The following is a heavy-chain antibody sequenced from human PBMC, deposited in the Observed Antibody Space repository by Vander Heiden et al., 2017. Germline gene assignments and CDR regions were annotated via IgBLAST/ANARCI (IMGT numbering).Heavy chain of an antibody. J-gene: IGHJ4*02. CDR3: ARGGAVARY. D-gene: IGHD6-19*01. V-gene: IGHV3-53*01. CDR2: IYSGGST. Sequence: EVQLAASAGGLIQPGASLSLSCAASGFTVSSNYMSWARQAPGKGLEWVSVIYSGGSTYYADSVKGRFNISRDNSKNTLYLQMNSLRAEDTAVYYCARGGAVARYWGQGTLVTVSS. CDR1: GFTVSSNY.